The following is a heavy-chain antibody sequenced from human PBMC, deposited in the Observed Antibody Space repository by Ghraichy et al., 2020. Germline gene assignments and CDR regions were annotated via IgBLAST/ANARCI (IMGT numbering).Heavy chain of an antibody. CDR1: GFTVRNNY. D-gene: IGHD2-8*01. Sequence: GESLNISCAASGFTVRNNYMSWVRQAPGKGLEWVSVIYSGGSTYYADSVKGRFTISRDNSKNTLYLQMNSLRAEDTAVYYCAIPSGTNYYYGMDVWGQGTTVTVSS. CDR3: AIPSGTNYYYGMDV. CDR2: IYSGGST. V-gene: IGHV3-66*02. J-gene: IGHJ6*02.